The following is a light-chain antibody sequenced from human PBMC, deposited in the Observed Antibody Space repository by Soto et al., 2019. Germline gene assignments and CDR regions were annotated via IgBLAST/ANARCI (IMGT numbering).Light chain of an antibody. CDR2: EVS. Sequence: QSALTQPASVSGSPGQSITISCTGSSSDVGGYKYVSWYQQHPGKAPKLMIYEVSNRPSGVSDRFSGSKSDNTASLTISGLQAEDEGDYYCCSYAGDYMFVFGTGTKLTVL. J-gene: IGLJ1*01. V-gene: IGLV2-14*01. CDR3: CSYAGDYMFV. CDR1: SSDVGGYKY.